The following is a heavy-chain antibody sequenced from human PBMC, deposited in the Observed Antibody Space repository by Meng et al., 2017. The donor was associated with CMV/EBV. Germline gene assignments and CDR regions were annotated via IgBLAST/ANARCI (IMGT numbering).Heavy chain of an antibody. Sequence: QVKWVASGADGKKPGSSVKVSCKASGGTFSSYAISWVRQAPGQGLEWMGGIIPIFGTANYAQKFQGRVTITADESTSTAYMELSSLRSEDTAVYYCAREVDDYGDGWYFDLWGRGTLVTVSS. J-gene: IGHJ2*01. CDR2: IIPIFGTA. D-gene: IGHD4-17*01. V-gene: IGHV1-69*12. CDR3: AREVDDYGDGWYFDL. CDR1: GGTFSSYA.